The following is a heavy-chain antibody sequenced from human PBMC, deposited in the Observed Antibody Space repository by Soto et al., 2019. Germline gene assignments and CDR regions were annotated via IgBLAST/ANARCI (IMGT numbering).Heavy chain of an antibody. CDR3: AHSRCGGDCLRSYSSHYYYGMDV. V-gene: IGHV2-5*02. CDR1: GFSLSTGGVG. CDR2: IYWDDDK. J-gene: IGHJ6*02. D-gene: IGHD2-21*02. Sequence: QITLKESGPTLVKPTQTLTLTCTFSGFSLSTGGVGVGWIRQPPGKALEWLALIYWDDDKRYSPSLKSRLTVPKDTSKHQVVLTMTNMDPVDTATYYCAHSRCGGDCLRSYSSHYYYGMDVWGQGTTVTVSS.